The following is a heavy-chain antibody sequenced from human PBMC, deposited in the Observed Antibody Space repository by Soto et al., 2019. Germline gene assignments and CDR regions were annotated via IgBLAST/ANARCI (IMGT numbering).Heavy chain of an antibody. D-gene: IGHD4-17*01. CDR3: ARGGTTVTDAFDI. CDR2: IYHSGST. Sequence: PSETLSLTCAVSGYSISSGYYWGRIRQPPGKGLEWIGSIYHSGSTYYNPSLKSRVTISVDTSKNQFSLKLSSVTAADTAVYYGARGGTTVTDAFDIWGQGTMVTVSS. CDR1: GYSISSGYY. J-gene: IGHJ3*02. V-gene: IGHV4-38-2*01.